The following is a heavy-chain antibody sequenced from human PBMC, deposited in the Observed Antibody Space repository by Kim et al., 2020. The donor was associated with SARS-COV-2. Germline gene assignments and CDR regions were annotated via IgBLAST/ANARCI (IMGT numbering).Heavy chain of an antibody. CDR3: AQGHPSDSIYVS. V-gene: IGHV3-23*01. J-gene: IGHJ5*02. D-gene: IGHD2-21*01. Sequence: ADSVKGRFTISRDNSKNTLYLQMNSLRGEDTAVFYCAQGHPSDSIYVSWGQGTLLTVSS.